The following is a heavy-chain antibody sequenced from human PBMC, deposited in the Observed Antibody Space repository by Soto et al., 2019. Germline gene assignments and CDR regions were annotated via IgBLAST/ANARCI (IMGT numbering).Heavy chain of an antibody. V-gene: IGHV3-33*01. CDR2: IWYDGSNK. Sequence: QVQLVESGGGVVQPGRSLRLSCAASGFAFSTYGIHWVRQAPGKGLEWVAVIWYDGSNKYYADSVKGRFTISRDNSKNTLYLPMDSLRAEDTAVYCCARAVGPYDYWGRGTLVTVSS. D-gene: IGHD1-26*01. CDR3: ARAVGPYDY. CDR1: GFAFSTYG. J-gene: IGHJ4*02.